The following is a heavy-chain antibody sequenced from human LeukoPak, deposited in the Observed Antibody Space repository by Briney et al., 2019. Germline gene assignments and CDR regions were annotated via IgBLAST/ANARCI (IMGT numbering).Heavy chain of an antibody. Sequence: PGRSLRLSCAASGFTFSSYAMHWVRQAPGKGLEWVAVISYDGSNKYYADSVKGRFTISRDNSKNTLYLQMNSLRAEDTAVYYCAKDRVRGVIYYFDYWGQGTLVTVSS. D-gene: IGHD3-10*01. J-gene: IGHJ4*02. CDR2: ISYDGSNK. CDR3: AKDRVRGVIYYFDY. CDR1: GFTFSSYA. V-gene: IGHV3-30-3*01.